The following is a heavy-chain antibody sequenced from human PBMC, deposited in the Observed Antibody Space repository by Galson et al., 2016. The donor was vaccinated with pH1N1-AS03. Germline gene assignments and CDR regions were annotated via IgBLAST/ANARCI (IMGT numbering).Heavy chain of an antibody. V-gene: IGHV5-51*01. CDR3: ARLPVAATGPLYYFDL. Sequence: QSGAEVTKPGESLKISCKGSGYSFLSYWIGWVRQMPGEGLELLGIIYPSDSDIRYSPSFQGQITISVDKTITTAFLQWTSLKPSDTGMHYCARLPVAATGPLYYFDLWGQGTLVTVSS. CDR1: GYSFLSYW. D-gene: IGHD2-15*01. J-gene: IGHJ4*02. CDR2: IYPSDSDI.